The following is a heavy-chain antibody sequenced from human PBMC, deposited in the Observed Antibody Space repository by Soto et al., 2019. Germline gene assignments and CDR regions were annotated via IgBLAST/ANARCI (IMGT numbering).Heavy chain of an antibody. CDR1: GGSFSGYY. V-gene: IGHV4-34*01. CDR2: INHSGST. Sequence: SETLSLTCAVYGGSFSGYYWSWIRQPPGKGLEWIGEINHSGSTNYNPSLKSRVTISVDTSKNQFSLKLSSVTAADTAVYYCARWPYYYGSGSCLPYRLAVWGQGTTVTVSS. J-gene: IGHJ6*02. D-gene: IGHD3-10*01. CDR3: ARWPYYYGSGSCLPYRLAV.